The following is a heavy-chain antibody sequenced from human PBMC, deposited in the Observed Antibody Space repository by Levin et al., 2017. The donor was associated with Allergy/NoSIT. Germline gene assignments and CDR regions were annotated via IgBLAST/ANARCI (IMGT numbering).Heavy chain of an antibody. V-gene: IGHV3-23*01. D-gene: IGHD4-17*01. CDR2: ISGSGTIT. CDR3: ARSPRNLDFGDYDY. Sequence: LSLTCAASGFTFSSYAMSWVRQAPGKGLEWVSAISGSGTITYYADSVRGRFTISRDLSKNTLYVQMNSLRAEDTAVYYCARSPRNLDFGDYDYWGQGTLVTVSS. CDR1: GFTFSSYA. J-gene: IGHJ4*02.